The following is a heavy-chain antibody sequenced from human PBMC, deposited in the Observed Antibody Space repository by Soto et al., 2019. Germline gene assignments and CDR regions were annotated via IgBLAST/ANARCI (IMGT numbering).Heavy chain of an antibody. J-gene: IGHJ4*02. CDR3: ARGPGGPDGPEDY. CDR1: GYTFTSYA. Sequence: QVQLVQSGAEVKKPGASVKVSCKASGYTFTSYAMHWVRQAPGQRLEWMGWINAGNGNTKYSQKFQGRVTITRDTXASTAYMELSSLRSEDTAVYYCARGPGGPDGPEDYWGQGTLVTVSS. CDR2: INAGNGNT. V-gene: IGHV1-3*01. D-gene: IGHD2-15*01.